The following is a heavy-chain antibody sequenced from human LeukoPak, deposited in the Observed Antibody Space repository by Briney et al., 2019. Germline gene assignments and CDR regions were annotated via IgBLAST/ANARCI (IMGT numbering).Heavy chain of an antibody. CDR1: GGTFSSYA. V-gene: IGHV1-69*06. CDR3: AREPWDCSGGSCEPFDY. D-gene: IGHD2-15*01. J-gene: IGHJ4*02. Sequence: ASVKVSCKASGGTFSSYAISWVRQAPGQGLEWMGGIIPIFGTANYAQKFQGRVTITADKSTSTAYMELSSLRSEDTAVYYCAREPWDCSGGSCEPFDYWGQGTLVTVSS. CDR2: IIPIFGTA.